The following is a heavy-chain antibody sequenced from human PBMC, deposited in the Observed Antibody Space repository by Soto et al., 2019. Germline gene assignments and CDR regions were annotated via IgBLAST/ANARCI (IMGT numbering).Heavy chain of an antibody. D-gene: IGHD1-26*01. V-gene: IGHV3-66*01. CDR2: IYSGGST. J-gene: IGHJ4*02. CDR3: ARDISGRYKDY. CDR1: GFTVSSNY. Sequence: PGGSLRLSCAASGFTVSSNYMTWVRQAPGKGLEWVSAIYSGGSTYYADSVKGRFTISRDNSKNTLFLQMNSLRAEDTAMYYCARDISGRYKDYWGQGTLVTVSS.